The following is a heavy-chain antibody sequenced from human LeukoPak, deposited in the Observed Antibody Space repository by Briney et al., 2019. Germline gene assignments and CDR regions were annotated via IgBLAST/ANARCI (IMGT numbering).Heavy chain of an antibody. CDR2: ISGGGDTT. Sequence: GGSLRLSCSASGFSFSSYTMTWVRQAPGKGPEWVSIISGGGDTTFYTDSVKGRFTISRDNSKNTLYLQMNSLRAEDTAVYYCAKAPTSDYYDTSGPNIYYFDYWGQGTLVTVSS. CDR3: AKAPTSDYYDTSGPNIYYFDY. CDR1: GFSFSSYT. J-gene: IGHJ4*02. V-gene: IGHV3-23*01. D-gene: IGHD3-22*01.